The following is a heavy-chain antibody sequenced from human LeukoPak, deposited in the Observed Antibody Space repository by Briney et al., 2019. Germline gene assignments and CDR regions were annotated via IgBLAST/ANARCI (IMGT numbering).Heavy chain of an antibody. CDR1: GYTFTSYD. CDR2: MNPNSGNT. D-gene: IGHD2-2*01. Sequence: ASVKVSCKASGYTFTSYDINWVRQATGQGLEWMGWMNPNSGNTGYAQKFQGRVTMTRNTSISTAYMELSSLRSEDTAVYYCAKDPRLYSAAPIYFDYWGQGTLVTVSS. V-gene: IGHV1-8*01. J-gene: IGHJ4*02. CDR3: AKDPRLYSAAPIYFDY.